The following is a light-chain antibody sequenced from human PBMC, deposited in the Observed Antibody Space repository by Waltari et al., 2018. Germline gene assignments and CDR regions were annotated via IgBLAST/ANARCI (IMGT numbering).Light chain of an antibody. CDR3: KQYYSRRT. CDR2: WAS. V-gene: IGKV4-1*01. Sequence: DIVMTQSPDSLAVSLGERDTINCKSSQLLLYNSNHKNYLAWYQQKPGQPPKLLFYWASTRPAGVPDRYSVSGSATDFTLTISSLQAEDVAVYYCKQYYSRRTFGQGTRVEIK. J-gene: IGKJ1*01. CDR1: QLLLYNSNHKNY.